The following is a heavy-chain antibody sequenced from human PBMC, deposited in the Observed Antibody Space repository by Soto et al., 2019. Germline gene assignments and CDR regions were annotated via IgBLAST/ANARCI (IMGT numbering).Heavy chain of an antibody. CDR1: GGSISSGGYY. V-gene: IGHV4-31*03. CDR2: IYYSGST. D-gene: IGHD6-13*01. J-gene: IGHJ4*02. CDR3: ARPGIAAADY. Sequence: QVQLQESGPGLVKPSQTLSLTCTVSGGSISSGGYYWRWIRQHPGKGLEWIGYIYYSGSTYYNPSLESRVTISVDTTKNQFSLKLSSMTAADTAVYYCARPGIAAADYWGQGTLVTVSS.